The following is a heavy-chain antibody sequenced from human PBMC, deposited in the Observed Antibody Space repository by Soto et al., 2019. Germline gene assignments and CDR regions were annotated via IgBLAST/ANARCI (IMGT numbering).Heavy chain of an antibody. CDR2: ISSSSSYI. CDR1: GFTFSSYS. D-gene: IGHD3-3*01. J-gene: IGHJ6*02. CDR3: ARSVWSGYSDYYYGMDV. V-gene: IGHV3-21*01. Sequence: EVQLVESGGGLVKPGGSLRLSCAASGFTFSSYSMNWVRQAPGKGLEWVSSISSSSSYIYYADSVKGRFTISRDNAKNSLYLQMNSLRAEDTAVYYCARSVWSGYSDYYYGMDVWGQGTTVTVSS.